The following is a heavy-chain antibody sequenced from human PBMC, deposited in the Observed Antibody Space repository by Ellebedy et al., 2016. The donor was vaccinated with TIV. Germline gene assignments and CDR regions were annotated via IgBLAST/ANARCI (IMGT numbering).Heavy chain of an antibody. V-gene: IGHV3-21*01. CDR2: TGDDT. J-gene: IGHJ4*02. CDR3: ARGPVQYYYGSGIYYFDY. D-gene: IGHD3-10*01. CDR1: GFTLRRYA. Sequence: GGSLRLSXAASGFTLRRYAMSWVRQAPGKGLEWVASTGDDTFYADSVKGRFTISRDNAKNSLYLQMNRLRVEDTAVYYCARGPVQYYYGSGIYYFDYWGQGTLVTVSS.